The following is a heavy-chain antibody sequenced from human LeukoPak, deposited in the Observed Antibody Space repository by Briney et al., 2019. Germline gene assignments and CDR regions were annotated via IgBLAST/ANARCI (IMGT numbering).Heavy chain of an antibody. Sequence: SETLSLTCTVSGGSIKTYYWSWSRQSPGKGLEWIGSMSYSGTSNYVPSLKSRVSMTIDISKNQFSLKLTSVTAADTALYFCAAGSRPYYFYYMAVWGTGTTVTVSS. CDR3: AAGSRPYYFYYMAV. J-gene: IGHJ6*03. CDR1: GGSIKTYY. CDR2: MSYSGTS. V-gene: IGHV4-59*08.